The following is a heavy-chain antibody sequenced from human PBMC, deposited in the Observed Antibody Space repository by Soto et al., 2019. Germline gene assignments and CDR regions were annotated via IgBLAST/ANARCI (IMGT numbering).Heavy chain of an antibody. CDR1: GGSISSGGYS. CDR2: IYHSGST. Sequence: SSETLSLTCAVSGGSISSGGYSWSWIRQPPGKGLEWIGYIYHSGSTYYNPSLKSRVTISVDRSKNQFSLKLSSVTAADTAVYYCAGLEIRDYYFDYWGQGTLVTVSS. CDR3: AGLEIRDYYFDY. D-gene: IGHD3-10*01. V-gene: IGHV4-30-2*01. J-gene: IGHJ4*02.